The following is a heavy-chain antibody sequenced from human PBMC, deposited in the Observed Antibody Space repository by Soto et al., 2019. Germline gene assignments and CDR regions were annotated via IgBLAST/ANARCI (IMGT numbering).Heavy chain of an antibody. J-gene: IGHJ5*02. Sequence: PGESLKISCKGSGYSFTNYWIGWVRQMPGKGLEWMGIIYPGDSDTKYSPPFQGQVTISADKSTSTAYLQWNSLKASDTAMYFCARLGSAIVNWFDPWGQGTLVTVSS. CDR3: ARLGSAIVNWFDP. D-gene: IGHD2-21*02. CDR1: GYSFTNYW. V-gene: IGHV5-51*01. CDR2: IYPGDSDT.